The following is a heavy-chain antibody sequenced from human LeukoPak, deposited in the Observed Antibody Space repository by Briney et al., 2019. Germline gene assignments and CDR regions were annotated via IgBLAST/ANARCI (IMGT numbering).Heavy chain of an antibody. Sequence: GGSLRLSCAASGFTFDDYTMHWVRQAPGKGLEWVSLISWDGGSTYYADSVKGRFTISRDNSKNSLYLQMNSLRAEDTAVYYCARAGIYSSSLDYWGQGTLVTVSS. CDR1: GFTFDDYT. V-gene: IGHV3-43*01. CDR2: ISWDGGST. D-gene: IGHD6-13*01. CDR3: ARAGIYSSSLDY. J-gene: IGHJ4*02.